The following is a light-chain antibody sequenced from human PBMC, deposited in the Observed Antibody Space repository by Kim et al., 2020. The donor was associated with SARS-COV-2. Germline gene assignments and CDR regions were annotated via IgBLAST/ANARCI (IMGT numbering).Light chain of an antibody. CDR3: SSYTSSSTLI. CDR2: EVS. V-gene: IGLV2-18*02. CDR1: RSDVGSYNR. J-gene: IGLJ2*01. Sequence: SVTTPFTGHRSDVGSYNRGSWYQPPPGTAPKLIISEVSDLPSGVPHRFSGSKSGNTASLTISWLQTEDEADYYCSSYTSSSTLIFGGGTQLTVL.